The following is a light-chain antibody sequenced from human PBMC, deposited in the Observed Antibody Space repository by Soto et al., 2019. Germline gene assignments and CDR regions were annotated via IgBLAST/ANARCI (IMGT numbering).Light chain of an antibody. CDR1: HTVSSN. V-gene: IGKV3-15*01. J-gene: IGKJ1*01. Sequence: EIILTQSPDTLSLSPGERATLSCRASHTVSSNYLAWYQQKAGQAPRLLIYDASTRATGIPARFSGSGSGTEFTLTISSLQSEDFAVYFCQQYNNWPPWTFGQGTKVDIK. CDR2: DAS. CDR3: QQYNNWPPWT.